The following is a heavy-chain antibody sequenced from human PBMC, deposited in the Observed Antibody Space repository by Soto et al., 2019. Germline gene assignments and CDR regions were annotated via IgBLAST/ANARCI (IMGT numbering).Heavy chain of an antibody. J-gene: IGHJ6*02. CDR3: AKEVYGAVGGGMDV. Sequence: EVQLLESGGGLVQPGGSLRLSCAASGFTFSNNAMSWVRQAPGKGLEWVSAINGASTYYADSVKGRCTISRDDSKNTLYLQMNSLRAEDTAVYYCAKEVYGAVGGGMDVWGQGTTVTVSS. CDR2: INGAST. D-gene: IGHD2-8*01. V-gene: IGHV3-23*01. CDR1: GFTFSNNA.